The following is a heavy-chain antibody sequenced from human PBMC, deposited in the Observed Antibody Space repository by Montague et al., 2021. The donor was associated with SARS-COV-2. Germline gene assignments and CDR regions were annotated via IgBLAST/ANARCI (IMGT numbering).Heavy chain of an antibody. Sequence: SETLSLTCTVSGGSISSTSYYWGWVRQPPGKGLEWIGSIYHSGSAYYXPSLKSRVTISIDTSKNQFSLKLSSVTAADTAVYYCARVPDSGTYWPGDYWGQGTLVTVSS. CDR2: IYHSGSA. CDR3: ARVPDSGTYWPGDY. J-gene: IGHJ4*02. CDR1: GGSISSTSYY. D-gene: IGHD1-26*01. V-gene: IGHV4-39*07.